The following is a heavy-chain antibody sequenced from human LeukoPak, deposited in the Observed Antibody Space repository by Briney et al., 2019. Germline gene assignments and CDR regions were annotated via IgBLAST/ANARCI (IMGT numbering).Heavy chain of an antibody. CDR3: AKDSNYYDSSGYYYS. J-gene: IGHJ5*02. CDR2: ISGSGGST. CDR1: GFTFSSYA. Sequence: GESLRLSCAASGFTFSSYAMSWVRQAPGKGLEWVSAISGSGGSTYYADSVKGRFTISRDNSKNTLYLQMNSLRAEDTAVYYCAKDSNYYDSSGYYYSWGQGTLVTVSS. V-gene: IGHV3-23*01. D-gene: IGHD3-22*01.